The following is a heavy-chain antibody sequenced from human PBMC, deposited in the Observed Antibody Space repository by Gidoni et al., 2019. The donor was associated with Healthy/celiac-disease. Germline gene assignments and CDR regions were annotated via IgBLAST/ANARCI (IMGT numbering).Heavy chain of an antibody. CDR3: AKLVVPAHLGGYFDY. D-gene: IGHD2-2*01. V-gene: IGHV3-30*18. Sequence: QVQLVESGGGVVQPGRSLRLSCAASGFPFRSHGMHWVRQATGKGLEWVAVRSYDGSNKYYADSVKGRFTISRDNSKNTLYLQMNSLRAEDTAVYYCAKLVVPAHLGGYFDYWGQGTLVTVSS. CDR1: GFPFRSHG. CDR2: RSYDGSNK. J-gene: IGHJ4*02.